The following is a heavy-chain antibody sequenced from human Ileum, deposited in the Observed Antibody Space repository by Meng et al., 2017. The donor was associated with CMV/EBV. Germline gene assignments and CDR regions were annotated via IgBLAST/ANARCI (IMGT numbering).Heavy chain of an antibody. CDR1: GGSINSFY. J-gene: IGHJ5*02. CDR3: ARLQAWDWFDP. Sequence: QVQVQESGPGLVKPSETLSLTCSVSGGSINSFYWSWIRQPAGKGLEWIGRIYSSGIINYNPSLKSRVTVSVDTSKNQFSLKVNSVTAADTAVYYCARLQAWDWFDPWGQGTLVTVSS. D-gene: IGHD4-11*01. CDR2: IYSSGII. V-gene: IGHV4-4*07.